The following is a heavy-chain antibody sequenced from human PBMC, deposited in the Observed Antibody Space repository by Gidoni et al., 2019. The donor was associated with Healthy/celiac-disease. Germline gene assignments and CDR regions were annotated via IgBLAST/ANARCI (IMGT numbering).Heavy chain of an antibody. J-gene: IGHJ4*02. V-gene: IGHV3-21*01. Sequence: EVQLVESGGGLVKPGGSLRLSCAASGFTFSSYSRNWVRQAPGKGLAWVSSISSSSSYIYYADSVKGRFTISRDNAKNSLYLQMNSLRAEDTAVYYCAREGLGYSYGYFDYWGQGTLVTVSS. CDR3: AREGLGYSYGYFDY. CDR2: ISSSSSYI. D-gene: IGHD5-18*01. CDR1: GFTFSSYS.